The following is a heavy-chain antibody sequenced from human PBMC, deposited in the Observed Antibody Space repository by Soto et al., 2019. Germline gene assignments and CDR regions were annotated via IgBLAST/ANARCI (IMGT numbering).Heavy chain of an antibody. D-gene: IGHD3-22*01. Sequence: LSLTCAASGFTFSSYAMSWVRQAPGKGLEWVSAISGSGGSTYYADSVKGRFTISRDNSKNTLYLQMNSLRAEDTAVYYCAKDPRGITMIVVVPDYFDYWGQGTLVTVSS. CDR2: ISGSGGST. J-gene: IGHJ4*02. V-gene: IGHV3-23*01. CDR3: AKDPRGITMIVVVPDYFDY. CDR1: GFTFSSYA.